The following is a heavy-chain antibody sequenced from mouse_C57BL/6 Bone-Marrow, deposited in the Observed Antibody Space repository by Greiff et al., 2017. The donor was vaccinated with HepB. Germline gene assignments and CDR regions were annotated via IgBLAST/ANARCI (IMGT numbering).Heavy chain of an antibody. CDR1: GFSFTSYG. J-gene: IGHJ4*01. CDR3: ARHGPYSNFPYAMDY. CDR2: IRSDGST. Sequence: VKLMESGPGLVAPSQSLSITCTVSGFSFTSYGVHWVRQPPGKGLEWLVVIRSDGSTTYNSALKSRLSISKDNSKSQVFLKMNSLQTDDTAMYYCARHGPYSNFPYAMDYWGQGTSVTVSS. V-gene: IGHV2-6-1*01. D-gene: IGHD2-5*01.